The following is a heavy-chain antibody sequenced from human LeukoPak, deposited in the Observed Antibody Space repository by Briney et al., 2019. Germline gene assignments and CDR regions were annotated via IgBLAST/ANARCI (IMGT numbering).Heavy chain of an antibody. J-gene: IGHJ4*02. CDR1: GFTVSNTF. CDR3: AKRAIITYGRHFDY. V-gene: IGHV3-23*01. CDR2: ISGSGYDT. Sequence: PGGSLRLSCAASGFTVSNTFMSWVRQAPGKGLEWVSEISGSGYDTYYADSVKGRFTISRDNSKNTLSLQMNSLSAEDTAVYFCAKRAIITYGRHFDYWGQGTLVSVSS. D-gene: IGHD4-17*01.